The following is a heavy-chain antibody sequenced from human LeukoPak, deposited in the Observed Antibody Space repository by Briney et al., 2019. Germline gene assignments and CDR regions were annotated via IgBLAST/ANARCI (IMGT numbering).Heavy chain of an antibody. CDR2: ISSSSSTI. D-gene: IGHD3-16*01. CDR3: ARDPVGGY. CDR1: GFTFSSYS. V-gene: IGHV3-48*01. J-gene: IGHJ4*02. Sequence: GGSLRLSCAVSGFTFSSYSMNWVRQAPGKGLEWVSYISSSSSTIYYADSVKGRFTISRDNAKNSLYLQMNSLRVEDTALYYCARDPVGGYWGQGTLVTVSS.